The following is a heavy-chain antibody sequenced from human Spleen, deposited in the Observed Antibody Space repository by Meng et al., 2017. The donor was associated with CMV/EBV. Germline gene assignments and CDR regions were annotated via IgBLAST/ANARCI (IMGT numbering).Heavy chain of an antibody. D-gene: IGHD6-25*01. CDR2: ISYNGNS. CDR1: GGSINSGDYY. J-gene: IGHJ4*02. V-gene: IGHV4-30-4*08. CDR3: ARDRGSSGGCDF. Sequence: QVQLQESGPVLVPPSQTLSLTCTVSGGSINSGDYYWSWIRQPPGKGLEWIGYISYNGNSYYNSSLKSRVTISADTSKNQFSLNLGSVTAADTAVYYCARDRGSSGGCDFWGQGTLVTVSS.